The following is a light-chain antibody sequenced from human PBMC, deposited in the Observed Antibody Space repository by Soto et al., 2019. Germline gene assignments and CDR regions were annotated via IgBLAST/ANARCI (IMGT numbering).Light chain of an antibody. J-gene: IGLJ2*01. Sequence: QSVLTQPPSASGTPGQRGTISCSGSSSNIGSNYVYWYQQLPGTAPKLLIYRNNHRPSGVPDRFSGSKSGTSASLAISGLRSEDEADYYCAAWDDSLSGVVFGGGTKLTVL. CDR2: RNN. V-gene: IGLV1-47*01. CDR3: AAWDDSLSGVV. CDR1: SSNIGSNY.